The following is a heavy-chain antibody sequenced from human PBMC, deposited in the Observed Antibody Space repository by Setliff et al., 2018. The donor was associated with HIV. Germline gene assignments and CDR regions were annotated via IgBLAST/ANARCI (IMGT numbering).Heavy chain of an antibody. Sequence: KISCKASGYIFTNHWIAWVRQMPGKGLELMGIIYPDDSDTRYSPSFEAQVTISADKSITTAYLQWSSLQASDTATYFCARRDRYSYGTGAFDFWGQGTLVTVSS. CDR1: GYIFTNHW. V-gene: IGHV5-51*01. D-gene: IGHD5-12*01. CDR2: IYPDDSDT. J-gene: IGHJ4*02. CDR3: ARRDRYSYGTGAFDF.